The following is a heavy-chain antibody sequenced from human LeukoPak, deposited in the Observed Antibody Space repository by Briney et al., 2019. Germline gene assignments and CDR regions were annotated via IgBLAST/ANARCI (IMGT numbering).Heavy chain of an antibody. CDR2: INTGNGNT. CDR1: GYTFTDYA. J-gene: IGHJ4*02. V-gene: IGHV1-3*04. D-gene: IGHD3-22*01. Sequence: ASVKVSCKASGYTFTDYAVHWVRQAPGQRLEWMGWINTGNGNTKYSQKFQDRVTPTRDTSASTVYMELSSLRFEDTAVYYCAREYYYDETPDYWGQGTLVTVSS. CDR3: AREYYYDETPDY.